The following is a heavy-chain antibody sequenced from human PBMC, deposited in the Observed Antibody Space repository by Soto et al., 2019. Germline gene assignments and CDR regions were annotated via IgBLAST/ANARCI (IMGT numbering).Heavy chain of an antibody. V-gene: IGHV1-69*13. CDR1: GGTFSSYA. CDR2: IIPIFGTA. D-gene: IGHD6-13*01. Sequence: ASVKVSCKASGGTFSSYAISWVRQAPGQGLEWMGGIIPIFGTANYAQKFQGRVTITADESTSTAYMELSSLRSEDTAVYYCARGTYSSSWYGYFQHWGQGTLVTVSS. J-gene: IGHJ1*01. CDR3: ARGTYSSSWYGYFQH.